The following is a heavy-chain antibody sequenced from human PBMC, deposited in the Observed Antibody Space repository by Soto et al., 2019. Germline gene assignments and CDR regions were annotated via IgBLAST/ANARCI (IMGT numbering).Heavy chain of an antibody. D-gene: IGHD5-12*01. CDR1: GFTVSSNY. CDR2: IYSGGST. Sequence: GGSLRLSCAASGFTVSSNYMSWVRQAPGKGLEWVSVIYSGGSTYYADSVKGRFTISRDNSKNTLYLQMNSLRAEDTAVYYCARDSTLRGDYYYYGMDVWGQGTTATVSS. CDR3: ARDSTLRGDYYYYGMDV. J-gene: IGHJ6*02. V-gene: IGHV3-53*01.